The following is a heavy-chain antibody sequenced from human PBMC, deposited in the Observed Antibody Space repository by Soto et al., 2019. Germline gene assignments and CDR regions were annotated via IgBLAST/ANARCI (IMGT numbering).Heavy chain of an antibody. CDR3: ARGMLGGWFDP. CDR2: IYYSGST. D-gene: IGHD2-8*01. V-gene: IGHV4-59*01. CDR1: GGSISSYY. J-gene: IGHJ5*02. Sequence: SETLSLTCTVSGGSISSYYWSWIRQPPGKGLEWIGYIYYSGSTNYNPSLKSRVTISVDTSKNQFSLKLSSVTAADTAVYYCARGMLGGWFDPRGQGTLVTVSS.